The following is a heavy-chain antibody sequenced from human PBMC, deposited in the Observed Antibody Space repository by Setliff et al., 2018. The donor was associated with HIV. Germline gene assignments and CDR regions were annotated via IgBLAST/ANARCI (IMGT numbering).Heavy chain of an antibody. Sequence: SVKVSCKASGGTFSSYAISWVRQAPGQGLEWMGGIIPTSGTVNYAQKFWGRVTITTHESTSTAYMELSSLRSEDTAVYYCARDFGGYCSSMSCPGLFDPWGQGTLVTAPQ. J-gene: IGHJ5*02. CDR1: GGTFSSYA. V-gene: IGHV1-69*05. CDR3: ARDFGGYCSSMSCPGLFDP. D-gene: IGHD2-2*01. CDR2: IIPTSGTV.